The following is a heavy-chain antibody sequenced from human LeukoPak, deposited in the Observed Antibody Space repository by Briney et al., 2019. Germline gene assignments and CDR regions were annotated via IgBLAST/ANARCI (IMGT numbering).Heavy chain of an antibody. Sequence: ASVEVSCKASGGTFSSYAISWVRQAPGQGLEWMGGIIPIFGTANYAQKFQGRVTITADESTSAAYMELSGLRSEDTAVYYCARGRVVPSQNIVVVPAAIHGMDVWGQGTTVTVSS. V-gene: IGHV1-69*13. CDR1: GGTFSSYA. CDR3: ARGRVVPSQNIVVVPAAIHGMDV. D-gene: IGHD2-2*02. CDR2: IIPIFGTA. J-gene: IGHJ6*02.